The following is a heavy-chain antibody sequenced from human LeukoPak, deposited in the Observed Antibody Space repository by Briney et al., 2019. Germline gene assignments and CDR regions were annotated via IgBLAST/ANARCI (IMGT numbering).Heavy chain of an antibody. D-gene: IGHD1-1*01. V-gene: IGHV3-30*02. CDR2: IRYDGSNK. Sequence: PGGSLRLSCAASGFTFSSYGMHWVRQAPGKGLEWAAFIRYDGSNKYYADSVKGRFTISRDNSKNTLYLQMNSLRAEDTAVYYCARYTLMGNYYYMDVWGKGTTVTVSS. J-gene: IGHJ6*03. CDR3: ARYTLMGNYYYMDV. CDR1: GFTFSSYG.